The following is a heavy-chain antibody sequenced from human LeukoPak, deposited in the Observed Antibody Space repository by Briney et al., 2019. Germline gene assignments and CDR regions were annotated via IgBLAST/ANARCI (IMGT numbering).Heavy chain of an antibody. V-gene: IGHV4-59*01. J-gene: IGHJ4*02. D-gene: IGHD1-26*01. CDR2: IYYSGST. CDR1: GGSINSYY. CDR3: ARRYSGTSFDY. Sequence: SETLSLTCTVSGGSINSYYWSWIRQHPGKGLEWIGYIYYSGSTNYNPSLKSRVTISVDTSKNQFSLKLSSVTAADTAVYYCARRYSGTSFDYWGQGTLVTVSS.